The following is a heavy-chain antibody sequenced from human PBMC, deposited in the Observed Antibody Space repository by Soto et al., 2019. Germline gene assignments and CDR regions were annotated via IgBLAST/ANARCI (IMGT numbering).Heavy chain of an antibody. J-gene: IGHJ4*02. V-gene: IGHV3-23*01. CDR2: ISGSGGST. CDR1: GFTFSSYA. Sequence: PGGSLRLSCAASGFTFSSYAMSWVRQAPGKGPEWVSAISGSGGSTYYADSVKGRFTISRDNSKNTLYLQMNSLRAEDTAVYYCATRSKGGVVVVSFDYWGQGTLVTVSS. D-gene: IGHD2-15*01. CDR3: ATRSKGGVVVVSFDY.